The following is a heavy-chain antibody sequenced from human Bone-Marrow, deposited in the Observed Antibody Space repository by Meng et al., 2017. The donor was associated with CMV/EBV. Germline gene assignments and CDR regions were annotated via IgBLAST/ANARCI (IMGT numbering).Heavy chain of an antibody. Sequence: GESLKISCAASGFTFSNFAMHWVRQAPGKGLEYVSAISSNGDSTYYADSMKGRFTISRDNSKNTLSLQVGSLRAEDMAVYYCARDARLRYYDFWSGPRGFDYWGQGTLVTVSS. D-gene: IGHD3-3*01. CDR3: ARDARLRYYDFWSGPRGFDY. V-gene: IGHV3-64*02. CDR1: GFTFSNFA. J-gene: IGHJ4*02. CDR2: ISSNGDST.